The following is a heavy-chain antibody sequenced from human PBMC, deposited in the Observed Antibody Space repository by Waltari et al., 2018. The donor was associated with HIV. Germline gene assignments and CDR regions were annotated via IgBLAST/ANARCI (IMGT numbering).Heavy chain of an antibody. V-gene: IGHV1-69*01. CDR3: ARLGGGNGDRYWHFDL. J-gene: IGHJ2*01. CDR2: IVPLLGTA. D-gene: IGHD2-21*01. CDR1: GGIFSTSG. Sequence: QAQLVQSGAEVQKPGASVKVSCTSSGGIFSTSGLILLRQVPGQGLEWMGGIVPLLGTATYAQIFQGRVTITADEVTTTTHMELGSLTSEDTALYYCARLGGGNGDRYWHFDLWGRGTLVTVSS.